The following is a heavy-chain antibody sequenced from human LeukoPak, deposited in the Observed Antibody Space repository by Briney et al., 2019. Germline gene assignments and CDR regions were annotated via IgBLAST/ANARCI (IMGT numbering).Heavy chain of an antibody. V-gene: IGHV1-18*01. J-gene: IGHJ6*03. D-gene: IGHD1-26*01. CDR1: GYTFTSYG. CDR3: ARESFGDLEGSMDV. CDR2: ISAYNGNT. Sequence: VASVKVSCKASGYTFTSYGISWVRQAPGQGLEWMGWISAYNGNTNYAQKLQGRVTMTTDTSTSTAYMELRSLRSDDTAVYYCARESFGDLEGSMDVWGKGTTVTVSS.